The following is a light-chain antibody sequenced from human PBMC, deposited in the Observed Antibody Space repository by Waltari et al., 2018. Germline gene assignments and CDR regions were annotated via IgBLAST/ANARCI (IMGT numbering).Light chain of an antibody. CDR1: QSISSW. CDR3: QQYNNGWT. J-gene: IGKJ1*01. Sequence: DIQMTQSPSTLSASIGDRVPITCRASQSISSWLAWYQQKPGKAPKLLIYKASSLESGVPSRFSGSGSGTEFTLTISSLQPDDFATYYCQQYNNGWTFGQGTKVEIK. CDR2: KAS. V-gene: IGKV1-5*03.